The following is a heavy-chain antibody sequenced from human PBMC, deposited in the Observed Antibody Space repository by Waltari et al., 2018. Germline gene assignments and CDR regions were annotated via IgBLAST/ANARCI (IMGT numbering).Heavy chain of an antibody. V-gene: IGHV3-23*04. CDR2: IRGRGGTT. CDR3: AKDGVDNYGENWFDP. D-gene: IGHD5-12*01. CDR1: GFIFSSHA. J-gene: IGHJ5*02. Sequence: EVQLVESGGGLVQTGGSLRLSCEASGFIFSSHAMNWVRQAPGKGLEWVSAIRGRGGTTNYADSVKCRFTISRDNSKNTLYLQMNSLRAEDTAVYYCAKDGVDNYGENWFDPWGQGTLVTVSS.